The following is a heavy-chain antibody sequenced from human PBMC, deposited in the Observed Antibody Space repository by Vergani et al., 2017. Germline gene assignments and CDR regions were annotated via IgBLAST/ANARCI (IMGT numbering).Heavy chain of an antibody. CDR3: ARNSGYDHNWFDP. V-gene: IGHV4-39*01. J-gene: IGHJ5*02. CDR1: GGSISTNNYY. D-gene: IGHD5-12*01. CDR2: IYYSGST. Sequence: QLQLQESGPGLVKPSETLSLTCTVSGGSISTNNYYWGWSRQPPGKGLEWIGSIYYSGSTYYNPSLKSRVTMSVDTSKNQFSLKLTSVTAADTAVYYCARNSGYDHNWFDPWGQGTLVTVSA.